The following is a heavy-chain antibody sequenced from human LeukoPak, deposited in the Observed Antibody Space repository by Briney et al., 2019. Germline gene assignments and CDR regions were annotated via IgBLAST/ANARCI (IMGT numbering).Heavy chain of an antibody. CDR2: IIPVFGTT. Sequence: SVKVSCKASGGSFNSYGINWVRQAPGQGLEWMGGIIPVFGTTSYAQKFQGRVTINTDESTSTAYMELSSLRSEDTAVYYCARALGVVVLGYYFDFWGQGTLVTVSS. CDR1: GGSFNSYG. CDR3: ARALGVVVLGYYFDF. D-gene: IGHD3-22*01. J-gene: IGHJ4*02. V-gene: IGHV1-69*05.